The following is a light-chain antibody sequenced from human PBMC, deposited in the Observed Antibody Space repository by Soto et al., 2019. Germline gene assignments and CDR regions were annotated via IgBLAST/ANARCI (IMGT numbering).Light chain of an antibody. CDR3: QQRHMWPIT. CDR2: DAY. Sequence: EVVLTQSPVTLSLSPGERATLSCRASQSFRRLLAWYQQKPGQAPRLLIYDAYNRATGIPPRFSGSGSGTDFTLTISSLEPEDSAVYYCQQRHMWPITFGHGTRLEIK. J-gene: IGKJ5*01. CDR1: QSFRRL. V-gene: IGKV3-11*01.